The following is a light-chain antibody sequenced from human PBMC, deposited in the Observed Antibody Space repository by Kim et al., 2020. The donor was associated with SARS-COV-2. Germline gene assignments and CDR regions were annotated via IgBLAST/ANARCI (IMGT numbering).Light chain of an antibody. CDR3: GADHGSGDKLVYV. J-gene: IGLJ1*01. Sequence: QPVLTQPPSASASLGASVTLTCTLSNGYNDYPVDWYQLRPWKGPRFVMRVGFSGIVGSKGEGIPDRCSVLGSGLNRSLIIKSIQEGDESEFHCGADHGSGDKLVYVLGTGTKGTVL. CDR2: VGFSGIVG. V-gene: IGLV9-49*02. CDR1: NGYNDYP.